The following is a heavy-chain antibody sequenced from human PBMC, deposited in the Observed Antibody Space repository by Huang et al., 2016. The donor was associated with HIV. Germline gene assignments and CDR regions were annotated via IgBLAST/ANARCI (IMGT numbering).Heavy chain of an antibody. CDR2: LERGDKT. CDR3: AREMMVRGVSVPITDGYFYYGMDV. J-gene: IGHJ6*02. Sequence: VQLVESGGALVQPGGSLRLSCAASGFPVTTNYMTWVRQAPGKVREWVSTLERGDKTSHADTVKCRFTVSRDNSKNTMYLQMNSLRVEDTATYYCAREMMVRGVSVPITDGYFYYGMDVWGHGTTVSVSS. V-gene: IGHV3-53*01. CDR1: GFPVTTNY. D-gene: IGHD3-10*01.